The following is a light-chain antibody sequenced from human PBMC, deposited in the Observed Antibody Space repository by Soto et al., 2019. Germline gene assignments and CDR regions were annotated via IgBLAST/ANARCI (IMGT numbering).Light chain of an antibody. CDR3: QVYGISPWT. V-gene: IGKV3-20*01. J-gene: IGKJ1*01. CDR1: QSVSSSY. CDR2: SAT. Sequence: EIVLTRSPGTLSLSPGERATLSCMASQSVSSSYLAWYQQKRGQAPRLVFHSATTRANAFPDRFSGSGSGTDFTLTISRLQPEDFALYYCQVYGISPWTFGRGTKVDIK.